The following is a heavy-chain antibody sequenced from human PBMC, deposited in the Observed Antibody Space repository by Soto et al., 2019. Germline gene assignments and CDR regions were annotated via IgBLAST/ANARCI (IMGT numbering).Heavy chain of an antibody. J-gene: IGHJ4*02. CDR2: IYYSGST. CDR3: AGRYSSSFDF. CDR1: GGSISSYY. D-gene: IGHD6-13*01. Sequence: SETLSLTCTVSGGSISSYYWSWIRQPPGKGLEWIGYIYYSGSTNYNPSLKSRVTISVDTSKNQFSLKLSSVTAADTAVYYCAGRYSSSFDFWGQGTLVTVSS. V-gene: IGHV4-59*08.